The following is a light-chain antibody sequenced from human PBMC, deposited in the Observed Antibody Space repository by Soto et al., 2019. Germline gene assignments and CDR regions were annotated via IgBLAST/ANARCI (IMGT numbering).Light chain of an antibody. CDR2: DVT. J-gene: IGLJ2*01. Sequence: QSALTQPRSVSGSPGQSVTISCTGSSSDVGGYSHVSWFQQHPGKASKLMIYDVTKRPSGVPDRFSGSKSGNTASLTISGLQAEDESDYYCCSFAGTYTIFGGGTKLTVL. CDR1: SSDVGGYSH. V-gene: IGLV2-11*01. CDR3: CSFAGTYTI.